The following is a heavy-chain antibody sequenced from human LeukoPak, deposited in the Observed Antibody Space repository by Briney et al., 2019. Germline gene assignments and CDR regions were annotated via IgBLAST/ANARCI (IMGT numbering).Heavy chain of an antibody. CDR3: ARARGSYGYYFDY. CDR1: GFTFSSYW. V-gene: IGHV3-7*01. D-gene: IGHD5-18*01. Sequence: GGSLRLSCAASGFTFSSYWMSWVRQAPGKGLEWVANIKQDGSEKYYVDFVKGRFTISRDNAKNSLYLQMNSLRAEDTAVYYCARARGSYGYYFDYWGQGTLVSVSS. J-gene: IGHJ4*02. CDR2: IKQDGSEK.